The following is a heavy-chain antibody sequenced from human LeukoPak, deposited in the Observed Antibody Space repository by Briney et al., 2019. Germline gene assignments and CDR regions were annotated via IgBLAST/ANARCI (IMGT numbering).Heavy chain of an antibody. V-gene: IGHV4-31*03. J-gene: IGHJ4*02. CDR2: IYYSGST. CDR1: GGSISSGGYY. Sequence: SETLSLTCTVSGGSISSGGYYWSWIRQHPGKGLEWIGYIYYSGSTYYNPSLQSRVTISVDTSKNQFSLKLSSVTAADTAVYYCARLTLWYYFDYWGQGTLVTVSS. D-gene: IGHD2-8*02. CDR3: ARLTLWYYFDY.